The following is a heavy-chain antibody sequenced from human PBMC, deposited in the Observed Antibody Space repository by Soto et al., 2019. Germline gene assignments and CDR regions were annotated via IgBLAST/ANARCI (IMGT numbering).Heavy chain of an antibody. CDR1: GGSISSSSYY. Sequence: QLQLQESGPGLVKPSETLSLTCSVSGGSISSSSYYWGWIRQPPGKGLEWIGSIYYSGSTYYNPSLKSRVTLYVDTSENQFSLRLSSVTAADTAVYYCARHQWELLDCWGQGTLVTVSS. J-gene: IGHJ4*02. D-gene: IGHD1-26*01. CDR2: IYYSGST. CDR3: ARHQWELLDC. V-gene: IGHV4-39*01.